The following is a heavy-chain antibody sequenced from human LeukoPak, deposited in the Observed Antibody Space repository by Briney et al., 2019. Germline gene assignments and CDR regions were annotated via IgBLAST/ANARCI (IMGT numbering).Heavy chain of an antibody. CDR1: GYTFTNYE. CDR3: ARTSLYATNHDAFDI. J-gene: IGHJ3*02. CDR2: MNPNNDNT. D-gene: IGHD2-8*01. V-gene: IGHV1-8*01. Sequence: GASVKVSCKTSGYTFTNYEINWVRQASGQGLEWMGWMNPNNDNTAYAQKFQGRVTMTRDRAISNAYMELSSLTSEDTAVYYCARTSLYATNHDAFDIWGQGTMVTVSS.